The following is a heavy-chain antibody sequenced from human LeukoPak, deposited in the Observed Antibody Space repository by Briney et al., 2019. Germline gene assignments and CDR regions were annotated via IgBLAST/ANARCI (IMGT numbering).Heavy chain of an antibody. CDR1: GGSFSGYC. CDR2: INHSGST. Sequence: PSETLSLTCAVYGGSFSGYCWSWIRQPPGKGLEWIGEINHSGSTNYNPSLKSRVTISVDTSKNQFSLKLSSVTAADTAVYYCARGLIAAAGPSYYFDYWGQGTLVTVSS. CDR3: ARGLIAAAGPSYYFDY. V-gene: IGHV4-34*01. J-gene: IGHJ4*02. D-gene: IGHD6-13*01.